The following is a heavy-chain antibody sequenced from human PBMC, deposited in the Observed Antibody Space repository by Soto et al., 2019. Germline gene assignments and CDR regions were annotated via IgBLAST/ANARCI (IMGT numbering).Heavy chain of an antibody. CDR2: IYTDGSP. J-gene: IGHJ3*02. Sequence: VQLVETGGALIQPGGSLRLSCAASGFTVSNNFMSWVRQAPGKALEWVSVIYTDGSPYYTYSVRGRFTISRDDSQNTVVLQMNNLRVEDKAGYYCTRDMVRGVSAFDICGQGTTVTVSS. CDR3: TRDMVRGVSAFDI. D-gene: IGHD3-10*01. CDR1: GFTVSNNF. V-gene: IGHV3-53*02.